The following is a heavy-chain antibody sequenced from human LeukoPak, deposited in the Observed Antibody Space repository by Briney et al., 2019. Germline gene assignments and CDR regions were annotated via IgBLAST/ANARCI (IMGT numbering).Heavy chain of an antibody. CDR1: GFTFSSYA. CDR3: AKGRVYPGEELAAPDY. Sequence: GGSLRLSCAASGFTFSSYAMSWVRQAPRKGLEWVSAISGSGDSTYYADSVKGRFTISRDNSMNTLYLQMNSLRAEDTAVYYCAKGRVYPGEELAAPDYWGQGTLVTVSS. V-gene: IGHV3-23*01. CDR2: ISGSGDST. D-gene: IGHD6-6*01. J-gene: IGHJ4*02.